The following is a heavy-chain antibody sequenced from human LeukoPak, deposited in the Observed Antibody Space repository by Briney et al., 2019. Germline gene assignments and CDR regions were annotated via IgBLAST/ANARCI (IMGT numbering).Heavy chain of an antibody. CDR1: GFTFSSSA. V-gene: IGHV3-23*01. CDR2: ISSSGSSS. CDR3: AKDAGWFDP. Sequence: GGSLRLSCAASGFTFSSSAMSWVRQAPGKGLEWVSTISSSGSSSFYADSVKDRFTISRDNSKSTLYVQMNSLRAEDTAVYYCAKDAGWFDPWGQGTLDTVSS. J-gene: IGHJ5*02.